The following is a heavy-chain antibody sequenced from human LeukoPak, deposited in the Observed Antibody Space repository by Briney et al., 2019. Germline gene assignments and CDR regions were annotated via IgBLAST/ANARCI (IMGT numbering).Heavy chain of an antibody. CDR1: GYTFTSYG. D-gene: IGHD6-13*01. V-gene: IGHV1-18*04. CDR2: ISAYNGNT. CDR3: ARDMVLAAAGTATSIFDY. Sequence: GASVKVSCKASGYTFTSYGISWVRQAPGQGLEWMGWISAYNGNTNYAQKLQGRVTMTTDTSTSTAYMELRSLRSDDTAVYYCARDMVLAAAGTATSIFDYWGQGTLVTVSS. J-gene: IGHJ4*02.